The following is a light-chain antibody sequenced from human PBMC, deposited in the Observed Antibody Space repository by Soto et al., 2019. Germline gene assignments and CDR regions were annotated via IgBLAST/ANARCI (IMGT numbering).Light chain of an antibody. CDR3: SSYATRSTTVV. V-gene: IGLV2-14*03. CDR1: SRDVGGYDY. CDR2: DVS. J-gene: IGLJ2*01. Sequence: QSALTHPASVSGSPGQSITISCTGTSRDVGGYDYVSWYQQHPGKAPKLMIYDVSNRPSGVSNRFSGSKSGNTASLTISGLQAEDEADYFCSSYATRSTTVVFGGGTKLTVL.